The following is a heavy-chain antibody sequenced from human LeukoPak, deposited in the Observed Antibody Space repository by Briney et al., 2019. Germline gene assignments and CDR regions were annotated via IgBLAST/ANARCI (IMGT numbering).Heavy chain of an antibody. CDR3: AREAGRRFLEWLFNNWFDP. Sequence: GSLRLSCAASGFTFSSYAMHWVRQAPGKGLEWVAVISYDGSNKYYADSVKGRFTISRDNSKNTLYLQMNSLRAEDTAVYYCAREAGRRFLEWLFNNWFDPWGQGTLVTVSS. D-gene: IGHD3-3*01. CDR1: GFTFSSYA. V-gene: IGHV3-30*04. CDR2: ISYDGSNK. J-gene: IGHJ5*02.